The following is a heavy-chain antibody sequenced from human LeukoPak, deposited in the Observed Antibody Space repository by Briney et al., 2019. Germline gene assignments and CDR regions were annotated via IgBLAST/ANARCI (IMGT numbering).Heavy chain of an antibody. D-gene: IGHD3-22*01. CDR1: GGSISSSSSY. V-gene: IGHV4-39*07. Sequence: ASETLSLSCTVSGGSISSSSSYWGWIRQPPGKGLEWIGSIHYSGTTYYNPSLRRRAIISVDTSKNQFSLRLSSVTAADTAVYYSARGYYDSSGYFRTHFDYWGQGTLFTVSS. CDR2: IHYSGTT. J-gene: IGHJ4*02. CDR3: ARGYYDSSGYFRTHFDY.